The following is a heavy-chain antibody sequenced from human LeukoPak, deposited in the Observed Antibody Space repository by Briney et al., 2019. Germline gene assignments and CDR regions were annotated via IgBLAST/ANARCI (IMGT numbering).Heavy chain of an antibody. CDR3: ARGFSGFWEFDS. CDR1: GGSFSSYS. CDR2: ISYAGNTHTGST. Sequence: SETLSLTCDVSGGSFSSYSWNWIRQPPGKGLEWIAEISYAGNTHTGSTSYSASLKSRVTISVDTPKNQFSLHLSLVTAADAGVYYCARGFSGFWEFDSWGQGTLVTVSS. D-gene: IGHD1-14*01. J-gene: IGHJ4*02. V-gene: IGHV4-34*01.